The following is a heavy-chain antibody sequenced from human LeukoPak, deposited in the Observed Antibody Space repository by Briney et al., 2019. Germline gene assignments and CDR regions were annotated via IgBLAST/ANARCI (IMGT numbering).Heavy chain of an antibody. D-gene: IGHD6-13*01. J-gene: IGHJ5*02. V-gene: IGHV1-2*06. Sequence: ASVKVSCKASGYTFTGYYMHWVRQAPGQGLEWMGRINPNSGGTNYAQKFQGRVTMTRDTSISTAYMELSRLRSDDTAMYYCARGIAAAGIGPPAWFDPWGQGTLVTVSS. CDR2: INPNSGGT. CDR3: ARGIAAAGIGPPAWFDP. CDR1: GYTFTGYY.